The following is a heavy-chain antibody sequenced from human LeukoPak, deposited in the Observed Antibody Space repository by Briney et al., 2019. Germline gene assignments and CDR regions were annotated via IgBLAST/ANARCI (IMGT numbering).Heavy chain of an antibody. CDR2: ISGSGGST. V-gene: IGHV3-23*01. D-gene: IGHD3-10*01. J-gene: IGHJ5*02. CDR1: GFTFSSYA. CDR3: VVTMVRGVMSNWFDP. Sequence: GGSLRLSCAASGFTFSSYAMSWVRQAPGKGLEWVSAISGSGGSTYYAESVKGRFTISRDNSKNTLYLQMNSLRAEDTAVYYCVVTMVRGVMSNWFDPWGQGTLVTVSS.